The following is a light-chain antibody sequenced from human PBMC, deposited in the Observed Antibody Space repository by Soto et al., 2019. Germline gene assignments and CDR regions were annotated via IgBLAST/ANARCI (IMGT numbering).Light chain of an antibody. CDR2: NTS. Sequence: QSVLTQPPSASGTPGQRVTISCSGSNSNIGSNTVSWYQQLPGTAPKLLIYNTSQRPSGVPDRFSGSKSGTSASLTISGLQSEDEADYYCTSWDDSLIGFYVFGTGTKVTAL. CDR1: NSNIGSNT. CDR3: TSWDDSLIGFYV. J-gene: IGLJ1*01. V-gene: IGLV1-44*01.